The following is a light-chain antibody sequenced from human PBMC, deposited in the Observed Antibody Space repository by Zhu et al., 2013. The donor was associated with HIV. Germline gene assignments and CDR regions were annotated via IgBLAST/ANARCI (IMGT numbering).Light chain of an antibody. CDR2: GAS. CDR1: QSVSSNY. CDR3: QQYGSSPRT. V-gene: IGKV3-20*01. Sequence: EIVLTQSPGTLSLSPGERATFSCRASQSVSSNYLAWYQQKPGQAPRLLIYGASSRATGIPDRFSGSGSGTDFTLTISRLEPEVFCCYYCQQYGSSPRTFGQGTKVEIK. J-gene: IGKJ1*01.